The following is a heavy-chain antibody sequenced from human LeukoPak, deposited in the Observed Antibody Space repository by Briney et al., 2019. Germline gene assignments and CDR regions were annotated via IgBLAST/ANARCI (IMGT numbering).Heavy chain of an antibody. J-gene: IGHJ5*02. CDR1: GDSVSSNRAA. Sequence: SQPLSLTCAISGDSVSSNRAAWNWFRQSPSRGLEWLGRIYYTSKCYNDYAVSVKSRITVNPDTSKDQFSLHLNSVTPEDTAVYYCARQGFRRFDPWGQGTLVTVSS. V-gene: IGHV6-1*01. CDR3: ARQGFRRFDP. D-gene: IGHD3-3*01. CDR2: IYYTSKCYN.